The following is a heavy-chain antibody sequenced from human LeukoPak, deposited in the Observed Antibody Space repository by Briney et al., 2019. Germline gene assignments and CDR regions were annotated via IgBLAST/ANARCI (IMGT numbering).Heavy chain of an antibody. V-gene: IGHV4-34*01. D-gene: IGHD1-14*01. J-gene: IGHJ4*02. CDR3: ARGFSGFWEFDS. CDR2: ISYAGNTHTGST. CDR1: GGSFSSYS. Sequence: SETLSLTCDVSGGSFSSYSWNWIRQPPGKGLEWISEISYAGNTHTGSTSYSASLKSRVTISVDTPKNQFSLHLSSVTAADAGVYYCARGFSGFWEFDSWGQGTLVTVSS.